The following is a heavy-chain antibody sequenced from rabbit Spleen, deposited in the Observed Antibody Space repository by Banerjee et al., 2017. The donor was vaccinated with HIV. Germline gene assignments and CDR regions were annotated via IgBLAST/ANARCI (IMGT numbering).Heavy chain of an antibody. D-gene: IGHD4-1*01. CDR2: IDPVFGIT. CDR3: AREVAVKFNL. Sequence: HLKESGGGLVQPGGSLKLSCKASGFTLSSYYMNWVRQAPGKGLEWIGYIDPVFGITYYASWVNGRFSISRENAQNTVFLQMTSLTAADTATYFCAREVAVKFNLWGPGTLVTVS. V-gene: IGHV1S7*01. CDR1: GFTLSSYY. J-gene: IGHJ4*01.